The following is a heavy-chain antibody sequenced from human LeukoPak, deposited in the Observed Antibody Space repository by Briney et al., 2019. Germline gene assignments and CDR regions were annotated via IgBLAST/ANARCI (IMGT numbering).Heavy chain of an antibody. CDR2: INPNSGGT. CDR1: GYTFTSYY. J-gene: IGHJ4*02. CDR3: ARSLLWFGESYYFDY. D-gene: IGHD3-10*01. V-gene: IGHV1-2*02. Sequence: ASVKVSCKASGYTFTSYYMHWVRQAPGQGLEWMGWINPNSGGTNYAQKFQGRVTMTRDTSISTAYMELSRLRSDDTAVYYCARSLLWFGESYYFDYWGQGTLVTVSS.